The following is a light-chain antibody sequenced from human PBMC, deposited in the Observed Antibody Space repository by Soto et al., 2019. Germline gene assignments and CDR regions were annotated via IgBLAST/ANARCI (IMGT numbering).Light chain of an antibody. CDR2: EVS. J-gene: IGLJ1*01. CDR1: SSDVGGYNY. V-gene: IGLV2-8*01. Sequence: QSALTQPASVSGSPGQSITISCTGTSSDVGGYNYVSWYQQHPGKAPKLMIYEVSNRPSGVPDRFSGSKSGNTASLTVSGLQAEDEADYYCSSYAGSNGYVFGTGTKLTVL. CDR3: SSYAGSNGYV.